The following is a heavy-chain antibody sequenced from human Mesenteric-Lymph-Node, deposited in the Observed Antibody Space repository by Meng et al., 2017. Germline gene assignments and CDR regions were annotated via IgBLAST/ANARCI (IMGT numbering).Heavy chain of an antibody. V-gene: IGHV3-30*07. CDR1: GFTFSSYA. J-gene: IGHJ4*02. CDR2: ISYDGSNK. Sequence: GESLKISCAASGFTFSSYAMHWVRQAPGKGLEWVAVISYDGSNKYYADSVKGRFTISRDNSKNMVYLQMNSLRAEDTALYYCARVAVRSAYSGYDYWGKGTLVTVSS. CDR3: ARVAVRSAYSGYDY. D-gene: IGHD3-22*01.